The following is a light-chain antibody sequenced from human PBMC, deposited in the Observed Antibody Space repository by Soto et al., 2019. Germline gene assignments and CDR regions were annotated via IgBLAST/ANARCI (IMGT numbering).Light chain of an antibody. CDR3: QQYSDSIT. V-gene: IGKV1-5*01. Sequence: DSKMTQSTYTLSSSVGDRVTITCRASQSISSWLAWYQQKPGKSPKLLIYATSTLESGVPSRFSGSGSETEFTLTVSSLQPDDSATYYCQQYSDSITFGQGTLLEIK. CDR1: QSISSW. J-gene: IGKJ5*01. CDR2: ATS.